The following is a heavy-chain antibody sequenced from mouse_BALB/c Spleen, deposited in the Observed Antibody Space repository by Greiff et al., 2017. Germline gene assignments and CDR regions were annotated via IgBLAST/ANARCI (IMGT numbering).Heavy chain of an antibody. Sequence: EVKLQESGGGLVKPGGSLKLSCAASGFTFSSYAMSWVRQTPEKRLEWVATISSGGSYTYYPDSVKGRFTISRDNAKNTLYLQMSSLRSEDTAMYYCARHTATMITTGEAMDYWGQGTSVTVSS. CDR2: ISSGGSYT. V-gene: IGHV5-9-3*01. J-gene: IGHJ4*01. CDR1: GFTFSSYA. D-gene: IGHD2-4*01. CDR3: ARHTATMITTGEAMDY.